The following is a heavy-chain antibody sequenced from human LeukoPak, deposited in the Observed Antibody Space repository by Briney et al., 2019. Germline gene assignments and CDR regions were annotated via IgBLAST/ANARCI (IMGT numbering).Heavy chain of an antibody. J-gene: IGHJ5*02. Sequence: GGSLRLSCGASGFAFSSYWMPWLRQAPGKGLEFVANIEPAGSATYYADSVKGRFTISRDNTKNLLYLQMNSLTAEDSAVYHCGRFGYVSAVDTWGQGALVTVSS. CDR1: GFAFSSYW. CDR2: IEPAGSAT. V-gene: IGHV3-7*01. D-gene: IGHD2-15*01. CDR3: GRFGYVSAVDT.